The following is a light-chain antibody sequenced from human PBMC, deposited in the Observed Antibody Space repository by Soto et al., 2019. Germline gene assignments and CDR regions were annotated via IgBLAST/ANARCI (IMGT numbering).Light chain of an antibody. Sequence: QSVLTQPASVSGSPGQSIIISCTGTSSDVGGYNFVSWYQHFPGKVPKLLIYDVSIRPSGVSNRFSGSKSGNTASLTISGLQAEDEADYYCSSYTTTSTPYVFGTGTKVTVL. CDR1: SSDVGGYNF. CDR3: SSYTTTSTPYV. V-gene: IGLV2-14*03. J-gene: IGLJ1*01. CDR2: DVS.